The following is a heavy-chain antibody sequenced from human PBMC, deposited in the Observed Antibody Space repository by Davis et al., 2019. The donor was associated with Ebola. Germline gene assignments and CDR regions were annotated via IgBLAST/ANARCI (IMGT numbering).Heavy chain of an antibody. Sequence: AASVKVSCKASGGTFSSYTISWVRQAPGQGLEWMGWISAYNGNTNYAQKLQGRVTMTTDTSTSTAYMELRSLRSDDTAVYYCARPPRGYCTNGVCQLSWYFDLWGRGTLVTVSS. CDR2: ISAYNGNT. D-gene: IGHD2-8*01. V-gene: IGHV1-18*01. J-gene: IGHJ2*01. CDR1: GGTFSSYT. CDR3: ARPPRGYCTNGVCQLSWYFDL.